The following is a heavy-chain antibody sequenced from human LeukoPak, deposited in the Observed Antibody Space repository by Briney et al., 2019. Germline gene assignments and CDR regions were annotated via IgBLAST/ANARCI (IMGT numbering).Heavy chain of an antibody. CDR2: IYTSGST. CDR3: ARGRYTNGVWGRWGNRWFDP. D-gene: IGHD2-8*01. CDR1: GGSISSYY. V-gene: IGHV4-4*07. J-gene: IGHJ5*02. Sequence: SETLSLTCTVSGGSISSYYWSGIRQPAGKGLEWIGRIYTSGSTNYNPSLKSRVTMSVDTSKNQFSLKLSSVTAADTAVYYCARGRYTNGVWGRWGNRWFDPWGQGTLVTVSS.